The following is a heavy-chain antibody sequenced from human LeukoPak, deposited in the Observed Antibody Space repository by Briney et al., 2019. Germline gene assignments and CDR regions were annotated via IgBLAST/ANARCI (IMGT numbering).Heavy chain of an antibody. CDR3: ARDPPWAATAIVGDDAFDI. CDR2: ISAYNGNT. J-gene: IGHJ3*02. Sequence: ASVKVSCKASGYTFTSYGISWVRQAPGQGLEWMGWISAYNGNTNYAQKLQGRVTMTTDTSTSTAYMELRSLRSDDTAVYYCARDPPWAATAIVGDDAFDIWGQGTMVTVSS. D-gene: IGHD2-21*02. CDR1: GYTFTSYG. V-gene: IGHV1-18*01.